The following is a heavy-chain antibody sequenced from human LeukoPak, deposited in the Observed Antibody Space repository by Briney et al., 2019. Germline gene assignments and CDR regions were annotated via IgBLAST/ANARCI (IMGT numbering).Heavy chain of an antibody. CDR2: IIPIFGTA. Sequence: SVKVSCKASGGTFSSYAISWVRQAPGQGLEWMGGIIPIFGTANYAQKFQGRVTITADESTSTAYMELSSLRSEDTAVYYCARDSGDPSWNYAWYYFDYWGQGTLVTVPS. J-gene: IGHJ4*02. V-gene: IGHV1-69*13. CDR1: GGTFSSYA. CDR3: ARDSGDPSWNYAWYYFDY. D-gene: IGHD1-7*01.